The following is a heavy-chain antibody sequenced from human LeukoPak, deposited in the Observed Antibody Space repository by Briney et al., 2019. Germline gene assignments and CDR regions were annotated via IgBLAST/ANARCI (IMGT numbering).Heavy chain of an antibody. D-gene: IGHD2-15*01. Sequence: NPSETLSLTCSVSGVSISSYYWSWLRQPPGMGLEWIGVMHDSGTTFYNPSLKSRVTMSVDTSNMQFSLHLSALTPPDPAIYYGGKFQRMRGWYVHDYWGQGTLVTVSS. CDR3: GKFQRMRGWYVHDY. CDR2: MHDSGTT. CDR1: GVSISSYY. V-gene: IGHV4-59*01. J-gene: IGHJ4*02.